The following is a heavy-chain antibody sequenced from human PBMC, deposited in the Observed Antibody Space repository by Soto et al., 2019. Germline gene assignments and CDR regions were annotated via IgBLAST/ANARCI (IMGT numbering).Heavy chain of an antibody. J-gene: IGHJ5*02. V-gene: IGHV2-5*02. CDR3: AHRPGLPPGNWFDP. CDR1: GFSLSTSGVG. Sequence: QITLKESGPTLVKPTQTLTLTCTFSGFSLSTSGVGVGWIRQPPGKALEWLALIYWGDDKRYSPSLKSRLTITKDTSKNQVVLTMTNMDPVDTATYYCAHRPGLPPGNWFDPWGQGTLVTVSS. CDR2: IYWGDDK.